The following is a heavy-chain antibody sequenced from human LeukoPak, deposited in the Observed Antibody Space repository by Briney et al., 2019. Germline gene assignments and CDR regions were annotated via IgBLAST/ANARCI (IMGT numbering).Heavy chain of an antibody. CDR2: INPSGGST. V-gene: IGHV1-46*01. J-gene: IGHJ5*02. Sequence: ASVKVSCKASGYTFTSYYMHWVRQAPGQGLEWMGIINPSGGSTSYAQKFQGRVTMTRDMSTSTVYMELSSLRSEDTAVYYCARDAGAAAGYNWFDPWGQGTLVTVSS. CDR3: ARDAGAAAGYNWFDP. CDR1: GYTFTSYY. D-gene: IGHD6-13*01.